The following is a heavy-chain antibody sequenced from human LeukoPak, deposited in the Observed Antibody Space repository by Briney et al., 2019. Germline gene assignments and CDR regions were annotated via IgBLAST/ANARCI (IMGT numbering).Heavy chain of an antibody. Sequence: SETLSLTCTVSGGSISSYYWSWIRQPPGKGLEWIGYIYHSGSTNYNPSLKSRVTISVDTSRTQFSLKLSSVTATDTAVYYWARHGYSSLYYWGQGTLVTVSS. J-gene: IGHJ4*02. V-gene: IGHV4-59*08. CDR1: GGSISSYY. CDR2: IYHSGST. D-gene: IGHD5-18*01. CDR3: ARHGYSSLYY.